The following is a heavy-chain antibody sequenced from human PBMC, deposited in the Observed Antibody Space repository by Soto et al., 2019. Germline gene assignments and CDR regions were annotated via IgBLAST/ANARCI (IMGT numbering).Heavy chain of an antibody. V-gene: IGHV3-23*01. J-gene: IGHJ5*02. CDR2: ISGSGGST. Sequence: PGGSLRLSCAASGFTFSSYAMSWVRQAPGKGLEWVSAISGSGGSTYYADSVKGRFTISRDNSKNTLYLQMNSLRAEDTAVYYCAKDRSSSSWYNWFDPWGQGTLVTVSS. CDR3: AKDRSSSSWYNWFDP. CDR1: GFTFSSYA. D-gene: IGHD6-13*01.